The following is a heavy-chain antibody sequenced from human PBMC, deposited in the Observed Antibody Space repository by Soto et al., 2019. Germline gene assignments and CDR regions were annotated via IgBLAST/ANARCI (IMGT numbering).Heavy chain of an antibody. Sequence: VGSLRLSCAASGFTFSSYEMNWVRQAPGKGLEWVSYISSGGSTIYYADSVKGRFTISRDNAKNSLYLQMNSLRAEDTAVYYCARVGQEYYDFWSGSRGSGMDVWGQGTTVTVSS. CDR3: ARVGQEYYDFWSGSRGSGMDV. CDR2: ISSGGSTI. J-gene: IGHJ6*02. CDR1: GFTFSSYE. D-gene: IGHD3-3*01. V-gene: IGHV3-48*03.